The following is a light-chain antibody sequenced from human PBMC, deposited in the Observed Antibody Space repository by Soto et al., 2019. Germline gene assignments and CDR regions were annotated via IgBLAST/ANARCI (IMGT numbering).Light chain of an antibody. J-gene: IGLJ2*01. CDR2: DVS. CDR3: SSYTSSSTLDVV. Sequence: QSALTQPASVSGSPGQSITISCTGTNSDVGGYNYVSWYQQHPGKVPKLIIYDVSNRPSGGSNRFSGSKSGTTASLTSSGLQAEDEADYYCSSYTSSSTLDVVFGGGTQLTV. V-gene: IGLV2-14*01. CDR1: NSDVGGYNY.